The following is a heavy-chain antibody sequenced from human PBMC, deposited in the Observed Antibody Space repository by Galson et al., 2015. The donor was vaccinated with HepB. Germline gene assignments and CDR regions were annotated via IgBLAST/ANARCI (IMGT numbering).Heavy chain of an antibody. D-gene: IGHD3-22*01. V-gene: IGHV3-23*01. CDR1: GLTFSDYA. CDR2: ISGSGRST. J-gene: IGHJ1*01. Sequence: SLRLSCAASGLTFSDYAMSWVRQAPGKGLEWVSAISGSGRSTYYADSVKGRFTISRDTSRNTVSLQMNGLRADDTAVYYCARDQPPYYYDSSGFYLRHWGQGTRVTVSS. CDR3: ARDQPPYYYDSSGFYLRH.